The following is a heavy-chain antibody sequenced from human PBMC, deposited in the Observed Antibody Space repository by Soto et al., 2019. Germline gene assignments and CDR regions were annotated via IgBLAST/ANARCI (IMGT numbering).Heavy chain of an antibody. CDR1: CGSISSYY. J-gene: IGHJ4*02. CDR2: IYYSGST. D-gene: IGHD2-2*01. V-gene: IGHV4-59*08. CDR3: ARHNKARGVFRRHQLLSYFDY. Sequence: PSETLSLTCTFSCGSISSYYWSWIRQPPGKGLEWIGYIYYSGSTNYNPSLKSRVTISVDTSKNQFSLKLSSVTAADTAVYYCARHNKARGVFRRHQLLSYFDYWGQGTLVTVSS.